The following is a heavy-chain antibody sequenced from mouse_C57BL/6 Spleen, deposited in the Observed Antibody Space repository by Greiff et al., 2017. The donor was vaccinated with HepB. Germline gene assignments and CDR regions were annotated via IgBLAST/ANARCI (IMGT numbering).Heavy chain of an antibody. CDR3: ARSYYGSSNWYFDV. Sequence: EVMLVESGGGLVKPGGSLKLSCAASGFTFSDYGMHWVRQAPEKGLEWVAYISSGSSTIYYADTVKGRFTISRDNAKNTLFLQMTSLRSEDTAMYYCARSYYGSSNWYFDVWGTGTTVTVSS. D-gene: IGHD1-1*01. CDR1: GFTFSDYG. CDR2: ISSGSSTI. J-gene: IGHJ1*03. V-gene: IGHV5-17*01.